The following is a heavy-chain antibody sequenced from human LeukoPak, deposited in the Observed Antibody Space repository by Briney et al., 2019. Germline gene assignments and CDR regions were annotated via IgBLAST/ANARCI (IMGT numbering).Heavy chain of an antibody. D-gene: IGHD3-22*01. CDR1: GGSISSSSYY. J-gene: IGHJ5*02. V-gene: IGHV4-39*01. CDR2: IYYSGST. Sequence: SETLSLTCTVSGGSISSSSYYWGWIRQPPGKGLEWIGSIYYSGSTYYNPSLKSRVTISVDTSKNQFSLKLSFVTAADTAVYYCARQGGSYYYDSSGQRFDPWGQGTLVTVSS. CDR3: ARQGGSYYYDSSGQRFDP.